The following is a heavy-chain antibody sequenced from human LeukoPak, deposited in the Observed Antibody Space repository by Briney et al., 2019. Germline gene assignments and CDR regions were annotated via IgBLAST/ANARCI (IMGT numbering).Heavy chain of an antibody. CDR3: ARVRGMYIYGSAWYFDL. J-gene: IGHJ4*02. V-gene: IGHV1-2*02. Sequence: GASVTVSCKASGYTFTGYYLHWVRQAPGQGLEWMGWIYPKTGGTSYAQKFQGRVTMTRDTSISTAYMELIGLRSEDTAVYFCARVRGMYIYGSAWYFDLWGQGTLVTVSS. CDR1: GYTFTGYY. D-gene: IGHD6-19*01. CDR2: IYPKTGGT.